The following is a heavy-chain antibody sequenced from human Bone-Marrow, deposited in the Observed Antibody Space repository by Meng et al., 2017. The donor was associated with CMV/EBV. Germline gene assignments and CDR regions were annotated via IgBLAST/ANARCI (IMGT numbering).Heavy chain of an antibody. Sequence: SVKVSCKGSGFTFTGSAVQWVRQARGQGLEWIGWIVVGSGNTNYAQKFQERVTMTRDKSTSTAYMELSGLRSEDTALYYCASDPSGYCSDTHCPPQRSWGQGTLVTVSS. CDR1: GFTFTGSA. CDR2: IVVGSGNT. D-gene: IGHD2-8*02. V-gene: IGHV1-58*01. J-gene: IGHJ5*02. CDR3: ASDPSGYCSDTHCPPQRS.